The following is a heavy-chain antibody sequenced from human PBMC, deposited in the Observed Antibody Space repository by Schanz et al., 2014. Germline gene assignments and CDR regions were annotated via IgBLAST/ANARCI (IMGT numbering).Heavy chain of an antibody. Sequence: QVQLQESGPGLVKPSQTLSLTCTVSGGSVSSGGDYWSWIRQHPGKGLEWIGFISYSGSTYYNPSLKTRVPISVDTSKNEVSLPLRSVTAADTAVYYCARDTTWRLDLWGRGTLVTVSS. CDR2: ISYSGST. D-gene: IGHD1-1*01. V-gene: IGHV4-31*03. CDR3: ARDTTWRLDL. J-gene: IGHJ2*01. CDR1: GGSVSSGGDY.